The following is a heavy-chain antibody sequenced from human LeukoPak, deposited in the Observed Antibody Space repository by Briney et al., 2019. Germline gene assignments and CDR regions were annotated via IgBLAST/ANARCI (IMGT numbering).Heavy chain of an antibody. D-gene: IGHD3-22*01. CDR2: INAGNGNT. CDR3: ARSVYYDSSGRYGMDV. CDR1: GYTFTSYA. Sequence: APVKVSCKASGYTFTSYAMHWVRQAPGQRLEWMGWINAGNGNTKYSQKFQGRVTITRDTSASTAYMELSSLRSEDTAVYYCARSVYYDSSGRYGMDVWGQGTTVTVSS. V-gene: IGHV1-3*01. J-gene: IGHJ6*02.